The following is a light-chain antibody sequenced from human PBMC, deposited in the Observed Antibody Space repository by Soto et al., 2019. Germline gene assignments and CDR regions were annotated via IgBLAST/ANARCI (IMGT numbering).Light chain of an antibody. CDR3: QQYGSSPGT. J-gene: IGKJ5*01. CDR2: LAS. CDR1: HSLVYSDGYTY. Sequence: DVVMTQSPLSLPVTLGPPASISCRSTHSLVYSDGYTYLDWYLQKPGQSPQLLIYLASSRASGVPDRFSGSGSGTDFTLTISRLEPEDVVVYYCQQYGSSPGTLGQGTRLEIK. V-gene: IGKV2-28*01.